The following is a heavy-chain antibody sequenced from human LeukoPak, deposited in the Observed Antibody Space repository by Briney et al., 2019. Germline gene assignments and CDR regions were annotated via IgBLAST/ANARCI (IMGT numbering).Heavy chain of an antibody. V-gene: IGHV1-18*01. D-gene: IGHD3-22*01. CDR1: GYTFTSYG. CDR3: ARDHRYDSSGYYYGHSDY. J-gene: IGHJ4*02. Sequence: ASVKVSCKASGYTFTSYGINWVRQAPGQGLEWMGWISAYNSNTYYAQKLQGRVTMTTDTSTSTAYMEVRSLRSDDTAVYYCARDHRYDSSGYYYGHSDYWGQGTLVTVSS. CDR2: ISAYNSNT.